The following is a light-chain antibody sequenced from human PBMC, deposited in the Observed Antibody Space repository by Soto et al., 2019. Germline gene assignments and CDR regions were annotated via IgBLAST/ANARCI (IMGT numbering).Light chain of an antibody. J-gene: IGKJ5*01. CDR3: MQALQTPVT. CDR1: QSLLHTIGYNY. Sequence: DIVMTQSPLSLPVTPGEPASISCMSSQSLLHTIGYNYLDWYLQKPGQSPQLLIYLGSNRASGVSDRFSGSGSGTDFTLKISRVEAEDVGVYYCMQALQTPVTFGQGTRLEIK. CDR2: LGS. V-gene: IGKV2-28*01.